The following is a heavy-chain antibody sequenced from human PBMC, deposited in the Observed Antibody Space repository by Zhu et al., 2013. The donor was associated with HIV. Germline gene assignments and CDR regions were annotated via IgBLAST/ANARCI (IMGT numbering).Heavy chain of an antibody. D-gene: IGHD2-21*02. CDR2: MNPNSGNT. Sequence: QVQLVQSGAEVKKPGASVKVSCKASGYTFTSYDINWVRQATGQGLEWMGWMNPNSGNTGYAQKFQGRVTMTRNTSISTAYMELSSLRSEDTAVYYCARGPCPVNCGGDCYSSPCYYYGMDVWGRRDRRSPSP. CDR3: ARGPCPVNCGGDCYSSPCYYYGMDV. J-gene: IGHJ6*02. CDR1: GYTFTSYD. V-gene: IGHV1-8*01.